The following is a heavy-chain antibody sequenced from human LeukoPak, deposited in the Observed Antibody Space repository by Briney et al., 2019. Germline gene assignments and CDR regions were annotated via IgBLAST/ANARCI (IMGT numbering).Heavy chain of an antibody. CDR2: IYPGDSDT. CDR3: ASRVANYYYDSSRVGAFDI. J-gene: IGHJ3*02. D-gene: IGHD3-22*01. CDR1: GYPSTSYW. V-gene: IGHV5-51*01. Sequence: GESLKISSKGSGYPSTSYWIGWVRPMPGKGLEWMGIIYPGDSDTRYSPSFHGAVTISADKSISTAYLQWSSLKASDTAMYYCASRVANYYYDSSRVGAFDIWGQGTMVTVSS.